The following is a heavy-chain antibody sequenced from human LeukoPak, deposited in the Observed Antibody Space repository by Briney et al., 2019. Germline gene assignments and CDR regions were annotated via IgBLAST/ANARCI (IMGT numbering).Heavy chain of an antibody. V-gene: IGHV4-34*01. CDR3: ARGSLRYFDWLLPTNYFDY. CDR2: INHSGST. D-gene: IGHD3-9*01. J-gene: IGHJ4*02. Sequence: PSETLSLTCAVYGGSFSGYYWSWIRQPPGKGLEWIGEINHSGSTNYNPSLKSRVTISVDTSKNQFSLKLSSVTAADTAVYYCARGSLRYFDWLLPTNYFDYWGQGTLVTVSS. CDR1: GGSFSGYY.